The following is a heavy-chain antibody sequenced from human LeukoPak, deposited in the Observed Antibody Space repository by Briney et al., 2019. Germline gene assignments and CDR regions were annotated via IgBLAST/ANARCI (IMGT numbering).Heavy chain of an antibody. V-gene: IGHV1-24*01. CDR3: ARGSYSGSYYY. Sequence: ASVKVSCKVSRYTLTELSMHWVRQAPGKGLEWMGGFDPEDGETIYAQKLQGRVTMTTDTSTSTAYMELRSVGSDDTAVYYCARGSYSGSYYYWGQGTLVTVSS. CDR1: RYTLTELS. J-gene: IGHJ4*02. D-gene: IGHD1-26*01. CDR2: FDPEDGET.